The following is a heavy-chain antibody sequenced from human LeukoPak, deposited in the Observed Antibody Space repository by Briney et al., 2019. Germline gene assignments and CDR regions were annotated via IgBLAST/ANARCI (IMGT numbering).Heavy chain of an antibody. Sequence: SETLSLTCIFSGGSISGSNYYWGWIRQPPGMGLEWIGSIFYSGRTYFNPSLKSRVTISVDTSKNQFSLRLSSVTAADTAVYYCARHEEEDGYNAKTLDYWGQGALVTVSS. D-gene: IGHD5-24*01. CDR2: IFYSGRT. CDR3: ARHEEEDGYNAKTLDY. V-gene: IGHV4-39*01. CDR1: GGSISGSNYY. J-gene: IGHJ4*02.